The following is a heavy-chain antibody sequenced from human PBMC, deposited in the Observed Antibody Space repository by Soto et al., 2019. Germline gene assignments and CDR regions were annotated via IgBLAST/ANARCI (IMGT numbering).Heavy chain of an antibody. CDR2: ISGSGDKT. CDR3: ANVVERFRYFFDC. CDR1: GFTFNNYA. D-gene: IGHD3-22*01. V-gene: IGHV3-23*01. Sequence: EVPLLESGGGLVQPGGSLTLSCAASGFTFNNYAMNWVRQAPGKGLEWVSAISGSGDKTYYADSVKGRFTISRDISRNMVYLQKNSLRDYDTAVYYCANVVERFRYFFDCWGQGTLVTVSS. J-gene: IGHJ4*02.